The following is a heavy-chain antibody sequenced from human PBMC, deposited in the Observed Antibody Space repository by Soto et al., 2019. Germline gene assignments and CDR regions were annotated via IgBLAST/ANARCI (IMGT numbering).Heavy chain of an antibody. CDR2: ITDSSDTV. J-gene: IGHJ4*02. CDR1: GFSFSNYN. CDR3: ARDFGHGYYLDY. D-gene: IGHD3-3*01. Sequence: HPGGSLRLSCVASGFSFSNYNMNWVRQAPGKGLEWVPYITDSSDTVHYADSVRGRFTISRDNAESSLYLQMNSLRDEDTAVYFCARDFGHGYYLDYWGRGALVTVSS. V-gene: IGHV3-48*02.